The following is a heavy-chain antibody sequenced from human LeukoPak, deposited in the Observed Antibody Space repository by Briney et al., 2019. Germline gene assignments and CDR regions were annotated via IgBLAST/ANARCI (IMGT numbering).Heavy chain of an antibody. CDR3: ARGIYGRYYFDY. Sequence: GGSLRLSCAASGFTFSSYGMLWVRQAPGKGLEWVAFIRYDGANNYYADSVKGRFTISRDNSKNTLYLQMNSLRAEDTAVYYCARGIYGRYYFDYWGQGTLVTVSS. CDR2: IRYDGANN. J-gene: IGHJ4*02. CDR1: GFTFSSYG. V-gene: IGHV3-30*02. D-gene: IGHD3-16*01.